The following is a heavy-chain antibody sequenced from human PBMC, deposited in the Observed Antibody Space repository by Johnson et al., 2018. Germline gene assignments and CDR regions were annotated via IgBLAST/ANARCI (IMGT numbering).Heavy chain of an antibody. J-gene: IGHJ1*01. CDR1: GFTFSNYA. V-gene: IGHV3-30*14. Sequence: QVQLVQSGGGVVQPGRSLRLSCAASGFTFSNYAMHWVRQAPGKGLEWMTIISYDGVSKHYADSVKGRFTISKDNIKNTLYLQMKSLRAEETAHYYCTRDQYDRSGYGGEHFDHWGQGTLVTVSS. D-gene: IGHD3-22*01. CDR3: TRDQYDRSGYGGEHFDH. CDR2: ISYDGVSK.